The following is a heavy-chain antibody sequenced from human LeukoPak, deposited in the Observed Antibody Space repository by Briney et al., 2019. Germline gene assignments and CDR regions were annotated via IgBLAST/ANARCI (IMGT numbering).Heavy chain of an antibody. Sequence: SQTLSLTCAISGDSVSSNSAAWNWIRQSPSRGLEWLGRTYYRSKWYNDYAVSAKSRITINPDTSKNQFSLQPNSVTPEDTAVYYCARVAAAGRGMTGFDYWGQGTLVTVSS. CDR3: ARVAAAGRGMTGFDY. J-gene: IGHJ4*02. D-gene: IGHD6-13*01. CDR2: TYYRSKWYN. V-gene: IGHV6-1*01. CDR1: GDSVSSNSAA.